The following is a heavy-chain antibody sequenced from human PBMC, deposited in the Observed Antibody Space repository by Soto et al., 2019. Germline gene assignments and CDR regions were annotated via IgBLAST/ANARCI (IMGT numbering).Heavy chain of an antibody. Sequence: SETLSLTWTVSRCSITSGGYYCGWIRQHARKGLELNEYTYYSGSTYYNPALKSRVTRSVETSKNQFSLKLSSVTAADTAVYYCARDRPSYSRSWYTTHTYGMDVWGQGTTVTVSS. CDR2: TYYSGST. V-gene: IGHV4-31*02. D-gene: IGHD6-13*01. J-gene: IGHJ6*02. CDR3: ARDRPSYSRSWYTTHTYGMDV. CDR1: RCSITSGGYY.